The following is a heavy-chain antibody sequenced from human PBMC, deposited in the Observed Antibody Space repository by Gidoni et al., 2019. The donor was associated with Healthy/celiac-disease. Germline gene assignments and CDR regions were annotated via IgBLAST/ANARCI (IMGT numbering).Heavy chain of an antibody. J-gene: IGHJ4*02. D-gene: IGHD1-26*01. CDR2: IYYSGAT. V-gene: IGHV4-39*01. CDR3: ARGGIWEPSPLYYFDY. CDR1: GGSISSPRYY. Sequence: QLPLPESGPGLVKPSDILSLTCPVSGGSISSPRYYWGWNRQPPGKGLEWIGSIYYSGATYYNPSLKSRVTISVDTSKNQFSLKLSSVTAADTAVYYCARGGIWEPSPLYYFDYWGQGTLVTVSS.